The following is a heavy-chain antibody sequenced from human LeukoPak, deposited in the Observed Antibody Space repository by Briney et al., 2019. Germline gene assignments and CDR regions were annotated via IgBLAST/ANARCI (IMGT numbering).Heavy chain of an antibody. CDR2: IQGDGRTT. D-gene: IGHD3-10*01. J-gene: IGHJ4*02. CDR3: VTGPLVRGIITWAN. Sequence: PGGSLRLSCAASGFTFTNYWMHWFRQAPGKGLVWVSRIQGDGRTTTYADSVKGRFTISRDNARNTLYLQMDSLRAEDTAVYYCVTGPLVRGIITWANWGQGTLVTGSS. V-gene: IGHV3-74*01. CDR1: GFTFTNYW.